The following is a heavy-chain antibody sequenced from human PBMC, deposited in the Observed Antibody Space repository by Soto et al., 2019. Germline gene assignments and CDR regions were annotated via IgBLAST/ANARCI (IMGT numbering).Heavy chain of an antibody. Sequence: PGGSLRLSCVASGFSVSSRYMNWVRQAPGKGPEWVSVLYSNGGTTDYAAPVKGRFTISRDDSENTLYLQMNSLKTEDTGVYYCATDFSGYSGSYHDYWGQGTLVTVSS. J-gene: IGHJ4*02. CDR3: ATDFSGYSGSYHDY. D-gene: IGHD1-26*01. V-gene: IGHV3-15*07. CDR1: GFSVSSRY. CDR2: LYSNGGTT.